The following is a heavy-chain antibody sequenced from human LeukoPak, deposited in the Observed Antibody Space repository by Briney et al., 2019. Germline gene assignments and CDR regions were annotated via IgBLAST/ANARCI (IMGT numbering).Heavy chain of an antibody. CDR2: INPNSGGT. CDR1: GYTVSGNY. CDR3: ASGDSSSCGY. J-gene: IGHJ4*02. Sequence: ASVKLSTKAPGYTVSGNYVHWGRHRIGQGIEWMGWINPNSGGTNYAQKFQGRVNMTRDTSISTAYMELSRLRSDDAAVYYCASGDSSSCGYWGQGTLVTVSS. D-gene: IGHD6-6*01. V-gene: IGHV1-2*02.